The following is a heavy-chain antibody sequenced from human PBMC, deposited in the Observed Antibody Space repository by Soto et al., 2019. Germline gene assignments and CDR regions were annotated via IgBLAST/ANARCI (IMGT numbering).Heavy chain of an antibody. CDR2: ISSSSHYI. D-gene: IGHD3-10*01. CDR1: GFRFSGST. J-gene: IGHJ4*02. CDR3: ARDLGEVSAL. Sequence: GGSLRLSCVDSGFRFSGSTMNWVRQAPGKGLNWVSSISSSSHYIYYADSLKGRFTISRDNAKNSLFLQMNSLRAEDTAVYYCARDLGEVSALWGQGTLVTVSS. V-gene: IGHV3-21*01.